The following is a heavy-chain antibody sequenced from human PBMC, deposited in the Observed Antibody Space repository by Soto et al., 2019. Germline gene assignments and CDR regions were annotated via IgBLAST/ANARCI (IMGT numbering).Heavy chain of an antibody. Sequence: GGSLRLSCAASGFTFSNAWMNWVRQAPGKGLEYVSAISSNGGSTYYADSVKGRFTTSRDNSKNTLYLQMSSLRAEDTAVYYCVTSLRYFDWSFDYWGQGTLVTAPQ. CDR1: GFTFSNAW. J-gene: IGHJ4*02. V-gene: IGHV3-64D*06. CDR3: VTSLRYFDWSFDY. CDR2: ISSNGGST. D-gene: IGHD3-9*01.